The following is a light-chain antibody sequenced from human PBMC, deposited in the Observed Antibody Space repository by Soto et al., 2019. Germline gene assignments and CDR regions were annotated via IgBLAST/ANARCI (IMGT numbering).Light chain of an antibody. CDR1: QSISSY. J-gene: IGKJ1*01. CDR3: QQSYSGRT. Sequence: DIQMTQSPSSLSASVGDRVTISCRASQSISSYLNWYQQKPGQAPKLLIFAASTLQSGVPSRFSGSGSGTDFTLTISSLQPEDFATYYCQQSYSGRTFGQGTKVDI. CDR2: AAS. V-gene: IGKV1-39*01.